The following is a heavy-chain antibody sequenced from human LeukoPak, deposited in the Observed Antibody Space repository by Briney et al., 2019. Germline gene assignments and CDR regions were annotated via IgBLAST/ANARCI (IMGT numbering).Heavy chain of an antibody. CDR1: GGSISSSSDY. J-gene: IGHJ4*02. Sequence: PSETLSLTCTVSGGSISSSSDYWGWIRQPPGKGLEWVGSIYYSGSTYYNPSLKSRVTISVDTSKNQFSLKPSSVTAADTAVYYCARATTYKATIDYWGQGTLVTVSS. V-gene: IGHV4-39*07. CDR3: ARATTYKATIDY. CDR2: IYYSGST. D-gene: IGHD5-12*01.